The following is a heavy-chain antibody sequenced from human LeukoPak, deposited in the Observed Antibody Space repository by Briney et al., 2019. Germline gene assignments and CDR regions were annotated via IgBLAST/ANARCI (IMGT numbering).Heavy chain of an antibody. CDR3: ARNAYDSSGYPTGGFDY. CDR2: IYPGDSDT. D-gene: IGHD3-22*01. Sequence: GESLKISCKGSGYSFTSYWIGWVRQMPGKGLEWMGIIYPGDSDTRYSPSFQGQVTISADKSISTAYLQWSSLKASDTAMYYCARNAYDSSGYPTGGFDYWGQGTLVTVSS. J-gene: IGHJ4*02. CDR1: GYSFTSYW. V-gene: IGHV5-51*01.